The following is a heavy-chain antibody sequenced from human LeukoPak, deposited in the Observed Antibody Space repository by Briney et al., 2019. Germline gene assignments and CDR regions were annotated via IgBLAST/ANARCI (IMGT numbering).Heavy chain of an antibody. D-gene: IGHD3-10*01. CDR1: GFTFSSYA. CDR3: AKALRITMVRGVIGVFDY. CDR2: ISGSGGST. V-gene: IGHV3-23*01. J-gene: IGHJ4*02. Sequence: PGGSLRLSCAASGFTFSSYAMSWVRQAPGKGLEWVSAISGSGGSTYYADSVKGRFTISRDNSKNTLYLQMNSLRAEDTAVYYCAKALRITMVRGVIGVFDYWGQGTLVTVSS.